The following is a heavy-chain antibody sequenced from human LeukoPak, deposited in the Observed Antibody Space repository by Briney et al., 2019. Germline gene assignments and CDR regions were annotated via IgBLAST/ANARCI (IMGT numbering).Heavy chain of an antibody. V-gene: IGHV1-2*02. CDR2: VSPNNGDT. Sequence: ASVKVSCKASTYTFTGYYLHWVRQAPGQGLEWMGWVSPNNGDTNYAQIFQGRVTMTRDTSISTAYLELSSLRSDDTAVYYCARHRIVGHNRGGMDVWGQRTTVTVSS. J-gene: IGHJ6*02. CDR3: ARHRIVGHNRGGMDV. D-gene: IGHD1-14*01. CDR1: TYTFTGYY.